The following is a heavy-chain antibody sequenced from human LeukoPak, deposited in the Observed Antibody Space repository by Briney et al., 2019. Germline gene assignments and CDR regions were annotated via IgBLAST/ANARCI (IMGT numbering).Heavy chain of an antibody. D-gene: IGHD3-22*01. CDR2: INPNSGDT. J-gene: IGHJ3*02. Sequence: GASVKVSCKASGYIFTGYYMHWVRQAPGQGLEWMGWINPNSGDTNYAQKFQGRVTMTRDTSTSTVYMELSSLRSEDTAVYYCARGRNYYDSSGYYYEGDAFDIWGQGTMVTVSS. CDR1: GYIFTGYY. CDR3: ARGRNYYDSSGYYYEGDAFDI. V-gene: IGHV1-2*02.